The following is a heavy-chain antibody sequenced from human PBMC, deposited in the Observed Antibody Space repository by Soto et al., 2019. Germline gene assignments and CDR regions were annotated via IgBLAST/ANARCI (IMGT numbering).Heavy chain of an antibody. J-gene: IGHJ6*02. D-gene: IGHD3-3*01. CDR3: AKDRFYYDFWSGYFGYDYYYGMDV. CDR2: ISYDGSNK. V-gene: IGHV3-30*18. CDR1: GFTFSSYG. Sequence: GGSLRLSCAASGFTFSSYGMHWVRQAPGKGLEWVAVISYDGSNKYYADSVMGRFTISRDNSKNTLYLQMNSLRAEDTAVYYCAKDRFYYDFWSGYFGYDYYYGMDVWGQGTTVTVSS.